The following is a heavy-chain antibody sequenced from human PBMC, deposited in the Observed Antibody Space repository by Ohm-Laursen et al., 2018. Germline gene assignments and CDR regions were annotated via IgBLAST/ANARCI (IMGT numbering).Heavy chain of an antibody. CDR3: LSGSGYSST. CDR1: GFIFSSTW. J-gene: IGHJ3*01. V-gene: IGHV3-7*01. CDR2: INDDGSEK. Sequence: SPRLSCAASGFIFSSTWMSWVRLAPGKGLEWVANINDDGSEKYYVDSVKGRFTISRDNARNTLYLQMNSVRVEDTAVYYCLSGSGYSSTWGQGTMVTVSS. D-gene: IGHD3-22*01.